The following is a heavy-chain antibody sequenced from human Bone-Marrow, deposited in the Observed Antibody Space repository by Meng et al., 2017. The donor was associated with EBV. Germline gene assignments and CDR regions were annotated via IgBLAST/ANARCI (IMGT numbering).Heavy chain of an antibody. V-gene: IGHV3-15*01. CDR1: GFTFSNAW. CDR2: IKSKADGGTT. D-gene: IGHD6-13*01. Sequence: EVQLVESGGGLVKPGGSLRLSCAASGFTFSNAWMTWVRQAPGKGLEWVGRIKSKADGGTTDYAAPVKGRFTISRDDSKNTLFLQMNSLKTEDTAVYYCTTVDSRSWFRWFFDLWGRGTLVTVSS. CDR3: TTVDSRSWFRWFFDL. J-gene: IGHJ2*01.